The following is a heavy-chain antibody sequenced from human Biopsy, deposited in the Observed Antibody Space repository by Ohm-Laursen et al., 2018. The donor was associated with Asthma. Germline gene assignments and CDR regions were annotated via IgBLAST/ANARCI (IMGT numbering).Heavy chain of an antibody. Sequence: SLRLSCAASGFSFNSYGMHGVRQAPGKGLEWVAVMSFDGRQTYYADSVKGRFTISRDNSKNTLYLQMNSLRAEDTAVYYCAKERYYDFWSGYPIWGQGTMVTVSS. D-gene: IGHD3-3*01. CDR3: AKERYYDFWSGYPI. CDR1: GFSFNSYG. V-gene: IGHV3-30*18. J-gene: IGHJ3*02. CDR2: MSFDGRQT.